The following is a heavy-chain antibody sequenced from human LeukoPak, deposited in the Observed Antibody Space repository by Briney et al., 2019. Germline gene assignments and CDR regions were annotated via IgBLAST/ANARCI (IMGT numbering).Heavy chain of an antibody. J-gene: IGHJ5*02. V-gene: IGHV1-18*01. CDR2: ISVYNGNT. CDR3: ARDPRDIVVVPAATYNWFDP. D-gene: IGHD2-2*01. Sequence: GASVKVSCKASGYTFTSYGISWVRQAPGQGLEWMGWISVYNGNTNYAQKLQGRVTMTTDTSTRTAYMELRSLRSDDTAVYYCARDPRDIVVVPAATYNWFDPWGQGTLVTVSS. CDR1: GYTFTSYG.